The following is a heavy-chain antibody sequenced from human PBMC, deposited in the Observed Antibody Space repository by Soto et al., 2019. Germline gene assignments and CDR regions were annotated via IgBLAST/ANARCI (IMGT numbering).Heavy chain of an antibody. CDR2: ISGSGGST. V-gene: IGHV3-23*01. CDR1: GFTFSSYA. CDR3: AKFGSGWPEPRPYYYYGMDV. Sequence: PGGSLRLSCAASGFTFSSYAMSWVRQAPGKGLEWVSAISGSGGSTYYADSVKGRFTISRDNSKNTLYLQMNSLRAEDTAVYYCAKFGSGWPEPRPYYYYGMDVWGQGTTVTVSS. D-gene: IGHD6-25*01. J-gene: IGHJ6*02.